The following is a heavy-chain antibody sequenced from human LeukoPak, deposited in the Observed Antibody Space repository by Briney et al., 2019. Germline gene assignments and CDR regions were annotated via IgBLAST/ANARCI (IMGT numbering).Heavy chain of an antibody. J-gene: IGHJ3*02. CDR1: GFTCYRYW. CDR2: INSDGSDT. V-gene: IGHV3-74*01. CDR3: ARDESLPFDI. Sequence: GGSLRLSCAASGFTCYRYWMHWVRQAPGKGLAWVSRINSDGSDTGYADSVRGRFTISRDNAKNTLYLQMNSLRAEDTAVYYCARDESLPFDIWGQGTMVTVSS.